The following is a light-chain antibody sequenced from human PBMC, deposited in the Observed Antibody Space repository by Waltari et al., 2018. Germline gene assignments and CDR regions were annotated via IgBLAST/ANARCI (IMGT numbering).Light chain of an antibody. Sequence: DIQVTQSPSTLSASVGDRVTITCRASHTISSGLAWYQQKPGKAPKLLIYKASCLESGVPSRFSGSGSGTEFTLTISSLQPDDFATYYCQVFETFGQGTKLEIK. J-gene: IGKJ2*01. CDR1: HTISSG. V-gene: IGKV1-5*03. CDR2: KAS. CDR3: QVFET.